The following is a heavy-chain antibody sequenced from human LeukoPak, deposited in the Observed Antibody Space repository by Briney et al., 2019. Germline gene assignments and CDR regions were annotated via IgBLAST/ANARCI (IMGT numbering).Heavy chain of an antibody. V-gene: IGHV1-8*01. CDR2: MNPNSGNT. CDR1: GYTFTSYD. CDR3: ARGTDSSGYYYYYYGMDV. J-gene: IGHJ6*02. D-gene: IGHD3-22*01. Sequence: GASVKVSCKASGYTFTSYDINWVRQATGQGLEWMGWMNPNSGNTGYAQKFQGRVTMTRNTSISTAYMELSGLRSEDTAVYYCARGTDSSGYYYYYYGMDVWGQGTTVTVSS.